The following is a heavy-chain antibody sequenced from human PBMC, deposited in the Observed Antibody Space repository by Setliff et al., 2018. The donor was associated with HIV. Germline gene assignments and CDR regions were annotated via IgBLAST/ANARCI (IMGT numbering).Heavy chain of an antibody. CDR2: IEPSSGGT. CDR1: GYTFTAYY. J-gene: IGHJ3*01. Sequence: ASVKVSRKASGYTFTAYYIHWVRQAPGHGLQLMGRIEPSSGGTNYIQKFQGRVTITRDTSIYTVYMELTGLTSDDTAVYYCARQDHSSVNSGSLYAFDVWGQGTMVTVSS. CDR3: ARQDHSSVNSGSLYAFDV. D-gene: IGHD3-22*01. V-gene: IGHV1-2*06.